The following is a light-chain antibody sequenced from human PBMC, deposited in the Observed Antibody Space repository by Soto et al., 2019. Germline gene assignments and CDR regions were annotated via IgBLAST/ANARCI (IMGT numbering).Light chain of an antibody. CDR2: EVS. CDR3: SSYAGSNNLGV. CDR1: SSDVGGYNY. Sequence: QSALTQPPSASGSPGQSVTISCTGPSSDVGGYNYVSWYQQHPGKAPKVMIYEVSKRPSGVPDRFSGSKSGNTASLTVSGLQAEDEADYYCSSYAGSNNLGVFGTGTKVTVL. J-gene: IGLJ1*01. V-gene: IGLV2-8*01.